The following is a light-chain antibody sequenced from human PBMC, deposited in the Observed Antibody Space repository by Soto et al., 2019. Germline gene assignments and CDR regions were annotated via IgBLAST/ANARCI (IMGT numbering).Light chain of an antibody. J-gene: IGKJ1*01. CDR2: DVS. CDR3: QQYNSYSSWT. Sequence: DIQMTQSPSTLSVSVGDRVTITCRASQSISRYLGWYQQKPGKAPNLLIYDVSILESGVPSRFSGSGFGTEFTLTISSLQADDFATYYCQQYNSYSSWTFGQGTKVEI. V-gene: IGKV1-5*01. CDR1: QSISRY.